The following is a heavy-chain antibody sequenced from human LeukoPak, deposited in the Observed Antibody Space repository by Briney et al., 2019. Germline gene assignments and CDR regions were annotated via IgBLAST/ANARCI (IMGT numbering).Heavy chain of an antibody. CDR1: GYTFRGNY. V-gene: IGHV1-2*02. CDR2: IDANNGDT. D-gene: IGHD3-22*01. J-gene: IGHJ4*02. CDR3: ARETSLYYYDSSGYSPLDY. Sequence: ASVKVSCKASGYTFRGNYIHWLRQAPGQGLEWMGWIDANNGDTKSAQKFQGRVTMSRDTSISTAYMDLSSLSPDDAAVYYCARETSLYYYDSSGYSPLDYWGQGTLVTVSS.